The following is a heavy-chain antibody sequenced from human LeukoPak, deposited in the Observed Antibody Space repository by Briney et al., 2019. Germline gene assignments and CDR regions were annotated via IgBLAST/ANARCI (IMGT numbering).Heavy chain of an antibody. D-gene: IGHD2-2*01. V-gene: IGHV3-23*01. CDR2: ISGSSGST. J-gene: IGHJ3*02. CDR1: GVTFTVTPT. CDR3: ALVCRSSSALLYVLDI. Sequence: PGGSLRLSCEAPGVTFTVTPTSTVPQAPGQGLEWVSVISGSSGSTYYADYVQGRFTISRDNSTNTLYLQMNSLRAEDSAVYYCALVCRSSSALLYVLDIRGQGTMVTVSS.